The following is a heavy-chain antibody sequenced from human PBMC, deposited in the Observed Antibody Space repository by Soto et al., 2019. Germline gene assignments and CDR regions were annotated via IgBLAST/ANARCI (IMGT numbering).Heavy chain of an antibody. V-gene: IGHV1-18*01. CDR2: ISAYNGNT. Sequence: ASVKVSCKASGYTFTSYGISWVQQAPGQGLEWMGWISAYNGNTNYAQKLQGRVTMTTDTSTSTAYMELRSLRSDDTAVYYCAKDSHPTTPPAHSDWGQGTLVTVSS. J-gene: IGHJ4*02. D-gene: IGHD3-10*01. CDR1: GYTFTSYG. CDR3: AKDSHPTTPPAHSD.